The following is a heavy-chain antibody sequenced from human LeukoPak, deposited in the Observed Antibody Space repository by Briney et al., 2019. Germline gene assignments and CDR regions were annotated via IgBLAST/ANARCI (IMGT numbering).Heavy chain of an antibody. V-gene: IGHV4-59*01. D-gene: IGHD3-3*01. CDR2: IYYSGST. CDR3: ARDRGYDFWSGYTNYYMDV. CDR1: GGSISSYY. Sequence: SETLSLTCTVSGGSISSYYGSWIRQPPGKGLEWNGYIYYSGSTNYNPSLKSRVTISVDTSKNQFSLKLSSVTAADTAVYYCARDRGYDFWSGYTNYYMDVWGKGTTVTVSS. J-gene: IGHJ6*03.